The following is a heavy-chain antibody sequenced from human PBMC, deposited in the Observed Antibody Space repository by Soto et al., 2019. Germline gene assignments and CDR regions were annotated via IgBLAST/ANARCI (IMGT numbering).Heavy chain of an antibody. CDR1: GFTFSSYE. V-gene: IGHV3-48*03. CDR2: ISSSGSTI. CDR3: AADALVEANYYYYYGMDV. J-gene: IGHJ6*02. Sequence: GGSLRLSCAASGFTFSSYEMNWVRQAPGKGLEWVSYISSSGSTIYYADSVKGRFTISRDNAKNSLYLQMNSLRAEDTAVYYCAADALVEANYYYYYGMDVWGQGTTVTVSS. D-gene: IGHD1-26*01.